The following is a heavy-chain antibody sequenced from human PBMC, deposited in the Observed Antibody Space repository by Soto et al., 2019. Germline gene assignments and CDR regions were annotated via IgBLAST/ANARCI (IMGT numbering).Heavy chain of an antibody. CDR1: GFTFSSYG. J-gene: IGHJ6*02. V-gene: IGHV3-30*18. CDR3: AKDRQWLVLYYYYGMDV. D-gene: IGHD6-19*01. Sequence: PVGSLRLSCAASGFTFSSYGMHWVRQAPGKGLEWVAVISYDGSNKYYADSVKGRFTISRDNSKNTLYLQMNSLRAEDTAVYYCAKDRQWLVLYYYYGMDVWGQGTTVTVSS. CDR2: ISYDGSNK.